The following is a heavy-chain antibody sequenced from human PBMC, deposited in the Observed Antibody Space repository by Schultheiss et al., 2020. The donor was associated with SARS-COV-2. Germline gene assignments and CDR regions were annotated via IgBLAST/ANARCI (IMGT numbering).Heavy chain of an antibody. D-gene: IGHD3-10*01. Sequence: SETLSLTCTVSGGSISSYYWSWIRQPAGKGLEWIGRIYTSGRTNYNPSLKSRVTMSVDTSKNQFSLKLSSVTAADTAVYYCARVRRITMVRGPILGGYYFDYWGQGTLVTVSS. V-gene: IGHV4-4*07. CDR2: IYTSGRT. CDR3: ARVRRITMVRGPILGGYYFDY. J-gene: IGHJ4*02. CDR1: GGSISSYY.